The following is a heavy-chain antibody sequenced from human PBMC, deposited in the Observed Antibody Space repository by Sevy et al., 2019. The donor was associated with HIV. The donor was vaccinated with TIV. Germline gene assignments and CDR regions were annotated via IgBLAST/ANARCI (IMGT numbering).Heavy chain of an antibody. CDR1: GFTFSSYA. CDR2: ISGSGGST. V-gene: IGHV3-23*01. CDR3: AKPPPGAQQLAAN. J-gene: IGHJ4*02. D-gene: IGHD6-13*01. Sequence: GGCLRLSCSASGFTFSSYAMSWVRQAPGKGLEWVSAISGSGGSTYYTDAVKGRFTISRDNSKNTLYLQMNSLRAEDTAVYYCAKPPPGAQQLAANWGQGTLVTVSS.